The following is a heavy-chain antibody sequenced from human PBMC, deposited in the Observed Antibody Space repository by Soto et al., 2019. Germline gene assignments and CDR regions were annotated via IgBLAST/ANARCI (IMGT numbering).Heavy chain of an antibody. J-gene: IGHJ3*02. Sequence: QMQLQGSGPGLVKPSETLSLTCAVSGGSINSYYWHWIRQPPGEGLEWIGYVHDSGATYYNPSLKSRVTMSIDMSKNQFSLMLNSVTAADAAVYYCARAWSAFDILGHGTMVTVSS. CDR1: GGSINSYY. V-gene: IGHV4-59*01. D-gene: IGHD1-26*01. CDR2: VHDSGAT. CDR3: ARAWSAFDI.